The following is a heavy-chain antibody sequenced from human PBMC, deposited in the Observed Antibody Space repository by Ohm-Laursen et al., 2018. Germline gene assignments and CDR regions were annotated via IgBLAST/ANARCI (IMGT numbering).Heavy chain of an antibody. CDR3: AKGSRTSGWPN. Sequence: SLRLSCTASGFTFSDYYMSWIRQAQGKGLEWVSYISSSGSTIYYADSVKGRFTISRDNAKNSLYLQMNSLRAEDTAIYYCAKGSRTSGWPNWGQGTLVTVSS. CDR2: ISSSGSTI. J-gene: IGHJ4*02. CDR1: GFTFSDYY. D-gene: IGHD6-19*01. V-gene: IGHV3-11*01.